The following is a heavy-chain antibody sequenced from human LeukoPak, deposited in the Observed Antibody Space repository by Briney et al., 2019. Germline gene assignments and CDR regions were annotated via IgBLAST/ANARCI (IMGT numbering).Heavy chain of an antibody. CDR3: ARGLNGDDHFDY. D-gene: IGHD2-8*01. V-gene: IGHV4-59*01. Sequence: SETLSLTCTVSGGSISSYYWSWIRQPPGKGLEWIGYIYYSGSTNYNPSLKSRVTISVDTSKNQFSLKLSSVTAADTAVYYCARGLNGDDHFDYWGQGTLVTVSS. CDR2: IYYSGST. CDR1: GGSISSYY. J-gene: IGHJ4*02.